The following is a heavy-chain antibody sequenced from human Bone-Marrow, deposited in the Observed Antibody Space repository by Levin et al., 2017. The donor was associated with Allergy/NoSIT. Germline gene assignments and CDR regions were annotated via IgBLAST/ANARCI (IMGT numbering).Heavy chain of an antibody. V-gene: IGHV3-33*01. Sequence: PGGSLRLSCAASGFSFSSYAMHWVRQAPGKGLEWVAVIWNDSRNSDYADSVKGRFTSSRDNSKNTVYLQMNSLRVEDTAVYYCVIGDQYNSGWGFDYWGQGILVTVSS. CDR3: VIGDQYNSGWGFDY. CDR2: IWNDSRNS. CDR1: GFSFSSYA. J-gene: IGHJ4*02. D-gene: IGHD6-19*01.